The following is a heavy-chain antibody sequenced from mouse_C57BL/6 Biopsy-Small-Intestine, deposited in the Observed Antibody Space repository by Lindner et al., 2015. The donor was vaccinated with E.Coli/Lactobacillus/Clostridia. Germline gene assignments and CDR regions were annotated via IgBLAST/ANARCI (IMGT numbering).Heavy chain of an antibody. V-gene: IGHV1-82*01. D-gene: IGHD1-1*01. CDR3: TTIYYGSSYGGYFDV. CDR2: IFPGDGNS. Sequence: VQLQESGPELVKPGASVKISCRASDYAFSSSWMNWVKQRPGKGLEWIGRIFPGDGNSNYNGKLTGKATLTADKSSSTAYMQLSSLTSEDTAVYYCTTIYYGSSYGGYFDVWGTGTTVTVSS. CDR1: DYAFSSSW. J-gene: IGHJ1*03.